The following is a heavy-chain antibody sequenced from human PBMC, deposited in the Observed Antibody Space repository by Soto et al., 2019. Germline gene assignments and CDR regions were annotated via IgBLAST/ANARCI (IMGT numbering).Heavy chain of an antibody. CDR2: IYYSGST. CDR3: ARSAATWFDP. V-gene: IGHV4-59*08. J-gene: IGHJ5*02. Sequence: SETLSLTCAVYGGSFSDYYWSWIRQPPGKGLEWIGYIYYSGSTNYNPSLKSRVTISVDTSKNHFSLRLSSVTAADTAVYYCARSAATWFDPWGQGTLVTVSS. CDR1: GGSFSDYY.